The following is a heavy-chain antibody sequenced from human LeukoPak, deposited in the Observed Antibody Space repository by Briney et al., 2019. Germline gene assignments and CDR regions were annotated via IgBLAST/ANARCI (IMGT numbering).Heavy chain of an antibody. V-gene: IGHV4-34*01. D-gene: IGHD3-10*01. J-gene: IGHJ5*02. CDR1: GGPFSGYY. CDR3: ARGCPAYYYGSGRRYNWFDP. CDR2: INHSGST. Sequence: SETLSLTCAVYGGPFSGYYWSWIRQPPGKGLEWIGEINHSGSTNYNPSLKSRVTISVDTSKNQFSLKLSSVTAADTAVYYCARGCPAYYYGSGRRYNWFDPWGQGTLVTVSS.